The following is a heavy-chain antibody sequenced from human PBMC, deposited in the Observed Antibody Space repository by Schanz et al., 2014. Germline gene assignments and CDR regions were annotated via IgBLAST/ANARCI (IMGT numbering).Heavy chain of an antibody. CDR1: GFTFSTHA. CDR2: VSSSSSYT. V-gene: IGHV3-48*01. Sequence: EVQLVESGGGLVQPGGSLRLSCSASGFTFSTHAMHWVRQAPGKGLEWVSYVSSSSSYTHYADSVKGRFTISRDNSKNTVYIQMNSQRAEDTAVYYCARGGPAYYFDDWGQGTLVTVSS. J-gene: IGHJ4*02. CDR3: ARGGPAYYFDD.